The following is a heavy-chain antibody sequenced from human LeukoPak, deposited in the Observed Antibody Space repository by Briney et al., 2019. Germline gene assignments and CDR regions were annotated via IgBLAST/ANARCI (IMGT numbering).Heavy chain of an antibody. CDR1: GSTFSSYG. V-gene: IGHV3-30*02. CDR2: IRYDGSNK. J-gene: IGHJ5*02. Sequence: GGSLRLSCAASGSTFSSYGMHWVRQAPGKGLEWVAFIRYDGSNKYYADSVKGRFTISRDNSKNTLYLQMNSLRAEDTAVYYCAKDRTTVTTGWFDPWGQGTLVTVSS. D-gene: IGHD4-17*01. CDR3: AKDRTTVTTGWFDP.